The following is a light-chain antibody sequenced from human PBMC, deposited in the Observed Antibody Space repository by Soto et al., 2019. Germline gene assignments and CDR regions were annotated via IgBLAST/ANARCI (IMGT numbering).Light chain of an antibody. CDR3: QQYNSYST. CDR2: DAS. J-gene: IGKJ1*01. Sequence: DIQMTQSPSTLSASVGDRVTITCRASQSISSWLAWYQQKPGKAPKLLIHDASSLESGVPSRFSGSGSGTEFTLTISSLQPDDFATYYCQQYNSYSTFGQGTKVEIK. V-gene: IGKV1-5*01. CDR1: QSISSW.